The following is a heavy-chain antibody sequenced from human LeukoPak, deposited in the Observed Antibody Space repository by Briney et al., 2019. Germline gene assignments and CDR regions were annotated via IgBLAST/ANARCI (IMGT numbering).Heavy chain of an antibody. D-gene: IGHD6-6*01. CDR2: IKQDGSEK. Sequence: GGSLRLSCVTSGFTFSSYWMSWVRQAPGKGLEWVALIKQDGSEKYYVDSVKGRFTMSRDNAESSLYLQMNSLRVEDTAMYYCARYGQLGDWGRGTLVTVS. J-gene: IGHJ4*02. CDR1: GFTFSSYW. CDR3: ARYGQLGD. V-gene: IGHV3-7*03.